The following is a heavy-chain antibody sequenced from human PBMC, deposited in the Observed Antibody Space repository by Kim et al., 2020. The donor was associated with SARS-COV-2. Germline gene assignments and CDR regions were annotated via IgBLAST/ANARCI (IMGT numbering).Heavy chain of an antibody. D-gene: IGHD3-3*01. V-gene: IGHV4-59*08. J-gene: IGHJ6*03. CDR2: IYYSGST. Sequence: SETLSLTCTVSGGSISSYYWSWIRQPPGKGLEWIGYIYYSGSTNYNPSLKSRVTISVDTSKNQFSLKLSSVTAADTAVYYCARVTYYDFWSGYMDVWGQG. CDR3: ARVTYYDFWSGYMDV. CDR1: GGSISSYY.